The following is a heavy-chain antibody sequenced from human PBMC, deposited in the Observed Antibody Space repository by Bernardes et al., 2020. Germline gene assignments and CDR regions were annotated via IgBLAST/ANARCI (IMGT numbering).Heavy chain of an antibody. D-gene: IGHD2-2*01. CDR2: ISESADST. CDR1: GFTFSSHA. Sequence: WGSLRLSCAGSGFTFSSHAMTWVRQAPGKGLEWVSFISESADSTFYADSVKGRFTISRDNSKNTLYLQMNSLSADDTAVYFCAKGLGATSRYDYWGQGTLVTVSS. V-gene: IGHV3-23*01. J-gene: IGHJ4*02. CDR3: AKGLGATSRYDY.